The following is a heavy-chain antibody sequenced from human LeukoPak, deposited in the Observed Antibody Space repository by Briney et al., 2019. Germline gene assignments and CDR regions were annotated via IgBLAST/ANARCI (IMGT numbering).Heavy chain of an antibody. J-gene: IGHJ3*02. CDR1: GFTFSLYA. V-gene: IGHV3-23*01. D-gene: IGHD6-13*01. CDR3: VRIDPHSSSWFHGAFEI. CDR2: VSGSVRPGGSGP. Sequence: PGGSLRLSCAASGFTFSLYAMSWVRQAPGKGLEWVSSVSGSVRPGGSGPYYADSVKGRFTTSRDNSKSTLYLQLTSLRGEDTAFYYCVRIDPHSSSWFHGAFEIWGQGTMVTVSS.